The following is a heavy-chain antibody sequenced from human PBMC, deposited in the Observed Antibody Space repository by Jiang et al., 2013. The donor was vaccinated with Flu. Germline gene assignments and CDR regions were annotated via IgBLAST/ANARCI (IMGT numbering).Heavy chain of an antibody. CDR3: ARDRPEFDRLLLGASDWYFDL. CDR2: IYYSGNT. V-gene: IGHV4-59*01. Sequence: GSGLVKPSETLSLTCTVSGGSISSYYWSWIRQPPGKGLEWIGYIYYSGNTKYNPSLKSRVTMSVETSKNQFSLKLSSVTAADTAVYYCARDRPEFDRLLLGASDWYFDLWGRGTLVTVSS. J-gene: IGHJ2*01. CDR1: GGSISSYY. D-gene: IGHD3-9*01.